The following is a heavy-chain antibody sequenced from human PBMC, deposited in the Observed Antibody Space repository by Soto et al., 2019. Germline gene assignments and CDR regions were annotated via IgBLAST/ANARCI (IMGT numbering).Heavy chain of an antibody. D-gene: IGHD3-22*01. CDR2: IIPIFGTA. CDR1: GGTFSSSS. Sequence: QVQLVQSGAEVKKPGSSVKVSCKASGGTFSSSSISWVRQAPGQGLEWMGGIIPIFGTANYTQKFQGRVTITADESTSXAXTELSSLSSDDTAVYYCASPIRYYYERGGQSAWFDPWGQGTLVTVSS. V-gene: IGHV1-69*12. CDR3: ASPIRYYYERGGQSAWFDP. J-gene: IGHJ5*02.